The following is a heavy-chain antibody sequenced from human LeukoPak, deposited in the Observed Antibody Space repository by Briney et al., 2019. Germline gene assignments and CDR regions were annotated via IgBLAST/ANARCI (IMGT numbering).Heavy chain of an antibody. CDR1: GFTLSSYW. D-gene: IGHD3-16*01. V-gene: IGHV3-7*01. CDR2: IKQDGSEK. J-gene: IGHJ4*02. Sequence: GGSLRLSCAASGFTLSSYWMSWVRQAPGKGLEWVANIKQDGSEKYYVDSVKGRFTISRDNAKNSLYLQMNSLRAEDTAVYYCARGRGLVVYWGQGTLVTVSS. CDR3: ARGRGLVVY.